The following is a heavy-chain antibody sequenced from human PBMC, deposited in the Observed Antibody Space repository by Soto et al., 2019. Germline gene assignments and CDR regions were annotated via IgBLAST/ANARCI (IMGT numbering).Heavy chain of an antibody. J-gene: IGHJ6*02. CDR1: GFTFSSYG. CDR3: ARGRPSGTFYGMDV. Sequence: GGSLRLSCAASGFTFSSYGMHWVRQAPGKGLEWVAVIWYDGSNKYYADSVKGRFTISRDNSKNTLYLQMNSLRAEDTAVYYCARGRPSGTFYGMDVWGQGTTVTVS. V-gene: IGHV3-33*01. D-gene: IGHD3-10*01. CDR2: IWYDGSNK.